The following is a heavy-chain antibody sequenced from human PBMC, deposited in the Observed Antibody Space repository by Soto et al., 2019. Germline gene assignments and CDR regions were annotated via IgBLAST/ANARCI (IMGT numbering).Heavy chain of an antibody. J-gene: IGHJ6*02. CDR3: ARAWPSVDSYGSGVMDV. CDR1: GGSISSSNW. D-gene: IGHD5-18*01. V-gene: IGHV4-4*02. CDR2: IYHSGST. Sequence: QVQLQESGPGLVKPSGTLSVTCAVSGGSISSSNWWNWVRQPPGKGLEWIGEIYHSGSTKYNPSLRSRVTIALDKSKNQFSLRVKSVTAADTAEYYCARAWPSVDSYGSGVMDVWGQGTTVTVSS.